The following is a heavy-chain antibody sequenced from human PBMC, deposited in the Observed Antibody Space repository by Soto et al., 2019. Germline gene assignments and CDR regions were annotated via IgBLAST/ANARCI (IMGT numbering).Heavy chain of an antibody. CDR1: GGSISSYY. Sequence: SETLSLTCTVSGGSISSYYWSWIRQPPGKGLEWIGYIYYSGSTNYNPSLKSRVTISVDTSKNQFSLKLSSVTAADTAVYYCARGSRLPPLMDWFDPWGQGSLVTVSS. J-gene: IGHJ5*02. V-gene: IGHV4-59*01. CDR3: ARGSRLPPLMDWFDP. D-gene: IGHD5-12*01. CDR2: IYYSGST.